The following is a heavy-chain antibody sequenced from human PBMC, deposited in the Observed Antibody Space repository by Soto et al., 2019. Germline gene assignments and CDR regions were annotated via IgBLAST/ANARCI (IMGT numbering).Heavy chain of an antibody. CDR3: ARHITGTTLYYYYYGMDV. V-gene: IGHV5-51*01. D-gene: IGHD1-7*01. CDR1: GYSVTSYW. CDR2: IYPGDSDT. J-gene: IGHJ6*02. Sequence: GESLKISCKGSGYSVTSYWIGWVGQMPGKGLEWMGIIYPGDSDTRYSPSFQGQVTISADKSISTAYLQWSSLKASDTAMYYCARHITGTTLYYYYYGMDVWGQGTTVTVSS.